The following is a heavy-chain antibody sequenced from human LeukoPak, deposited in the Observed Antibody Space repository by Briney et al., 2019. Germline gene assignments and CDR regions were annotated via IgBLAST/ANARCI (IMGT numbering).Heavy chain of an antibody. J-gene: IGHJ4*02. CDR2: IYYSGST. CDR3: ARRYFYDSGGYYYYFDY. V-gene: IGHV4-39*01. CDR1: GGSISSSSYY. Sequence: SETLSLTCTVSGGSISSSSYYWGWIRQPPGKGLEWIGSIYYSGSTYYNPSLKSRVTISVDTSKNQFSLKLSSVSAADTAVYYCARRYFYDSGGYYYYFDYWGQGTLVTVSS. D-gene: IGHD3-22*01.